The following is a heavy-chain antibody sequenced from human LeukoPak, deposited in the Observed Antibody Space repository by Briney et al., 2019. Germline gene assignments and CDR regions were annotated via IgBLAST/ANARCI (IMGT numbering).Heavy chain of an antibody. V-gene: IGHV3-23*01. CDR3: AKDRRSSDWSPDC. D-gene: IGHD6-19*01. CDR1: GFTFNSYA. J-gene: IGHJ4*02. Sequence: GGSLRLSCAAPGFTFNSYAMNWVRQAPGKGLEWVSAISGSGGSTYYVDSVRGRFTISRDNPKNTLYLQMNGLRAEDTAVYYCAKDRRSSDWSPDCWGQGTLVTVSS. CDR2: ISGSGGST.